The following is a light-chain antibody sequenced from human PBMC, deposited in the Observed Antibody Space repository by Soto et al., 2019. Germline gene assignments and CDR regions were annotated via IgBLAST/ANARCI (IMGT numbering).Light chain of an antibody. V-gene: IGKV3-15*01. CDR3: QQYNNWPRT. J-gene: IGKJ1*01. CDR1: QSISIN. CDR2: GAS. Sequence: EIVMTQSPAILSVSPGERATLSCRASQSISINLAWYQQKLGQAPRLLIYGASTRATDIPARFSGSGSETEFTLTISSLQSEVFAVYYCQQYNNWPRTFGQGTKVEIK.